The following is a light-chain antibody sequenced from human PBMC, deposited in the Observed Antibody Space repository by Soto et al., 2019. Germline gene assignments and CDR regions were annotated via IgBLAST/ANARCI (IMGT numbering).Light chain of an antibody. V-gene: IGKV2-28*01. Sequence: DIVMTQSPLSLPVTPGEPASISCRSSQSLLHSNGYNYLDWYLQKPGQSPQLLMSLGSNRASGVPDRFSGSGSGTDFTLKISRVEAEDVGVYYCMQALRTLPITFGQGTRLEIK. CDR2: LGS. J-gene: IGKJ5*01. CDR1: QSLLHSNGYNY. CDR3: MQALRTLPIT.